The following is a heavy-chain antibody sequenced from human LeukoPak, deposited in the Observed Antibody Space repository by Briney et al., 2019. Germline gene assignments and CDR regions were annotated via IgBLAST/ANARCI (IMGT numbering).Heavy chain of an antibody. V-gene: IGHV3-74*01. Sequence: GGSMRLSCAASGFTFSSYWMHWVRQAPGKGLVWVSRINSDGSSTSYADSVKGRFTISRDNAKNTLYLQMNSLRAEDTALYYCAKGGGRYGGFDYWGQGTLVTVSS. CDR2: INSDGSST. J-gene: IGHJ4*02. D-gene: IGHD6-19*01. CDR1: GFTFSSYW. CDR3: AKGGGRYGGFDY.